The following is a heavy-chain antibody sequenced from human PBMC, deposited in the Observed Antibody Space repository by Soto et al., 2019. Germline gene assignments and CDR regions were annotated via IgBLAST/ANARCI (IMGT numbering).Heavy chain of an antibody. J-gene: IGHJ4*02. CDR2: ISVSDAFI. CDR1: ELNVGAFA. Sequence: GGSLRLSCAAPELNVGAFAVTWARQAPGKGLEWVSGISVSDAFIYYADSVRGRFSISRDASENILYLQMNSLRVDDTALYYCTRETVAGITGLDYWGPGTLGTVS. D-gene: IGHD1-20*01. V-gene: IGHV3-23*01. CDR3: TRETVAGITGLDY.